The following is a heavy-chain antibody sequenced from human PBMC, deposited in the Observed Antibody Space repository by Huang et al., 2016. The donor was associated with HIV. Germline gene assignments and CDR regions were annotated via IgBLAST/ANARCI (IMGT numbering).Heavy chain of an antibody. CDR1: GGPISNSSHY. V-gene: IGHV4-39*01. CDR2: IDYSWAT. Sequence: QLQLQESGPGLVKPSETLSLTCTVSGGPISNSSHYWGWIRKPPGKGLEWIGSIDYSWATHHNPSLKSRVTMSVYASKIQISLNLISVTAADTALYYGVGYCTGGTCFEAFDIWGQGTRVTVSS. CDR3: VGYCTGGTCFEAFDI. D-gene: IGHD2-8*02. J-gene: IGHJ3*02.